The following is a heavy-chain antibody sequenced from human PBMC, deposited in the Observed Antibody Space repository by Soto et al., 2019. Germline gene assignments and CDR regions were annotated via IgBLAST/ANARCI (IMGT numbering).Heavy chain of an antibody. CDR2: LSDSGYRI. V-gene: IGHV3-23*01. Sequence: EVQLLESGGGLVQPGRSLRLSCTASGFTFSSHAMTWVRQAPGKGLEWVSGLSDSGYRIYYADSVKGWFTIYRDNSMNTLYLQMNTLRVEDTAVYYCAKVSSSWYAGFFDLWGQGTLVTVSS. CDR1: GFTFSSHA. D-gene: IGHD6-13*01. CDR3: AKVSSSWYAGFFDL. J-gene: IGHJ4*02.